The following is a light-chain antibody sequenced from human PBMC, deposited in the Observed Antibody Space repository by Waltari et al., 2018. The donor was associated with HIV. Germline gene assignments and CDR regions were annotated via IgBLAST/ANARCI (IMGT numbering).Light chain of an antibody. CDR1: SNDVGIYDL. Sequence: QSALTQPASVSGSPGQSISISCTGTSNDVGIYDLVSWYQHHPGKAPKLVIYEVTKRPSGVSNRCSGSKSGNSASLTISGLQAEDEADYFCCSYAGSVTYWVFGGGTKVTVL. CDR2: EVT. CDR3: CSYAGSVTYWV. J-gene: IGLJ3*02. V-gene: IGLV2-23*02.